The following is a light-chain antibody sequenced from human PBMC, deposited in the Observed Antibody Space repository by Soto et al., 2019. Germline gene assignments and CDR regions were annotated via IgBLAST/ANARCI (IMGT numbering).Light chain of an antibody. CDR3: QQYYSTPWT. Sequence: DIVMTQSPDSLAVSLGERATINCKSSQSVLYSSNNKNYLAWYQQKPGQPPKLLIYWASTRESGAPDRFSGSGSATDFTHTISSLQAEDVAFYYCQQYYSTPWTFGQGTKVEIK. J-gene: IGKJ1*01. CDR2: WAS. CDR1: QSVLYSSNNKNY. V-gene: IGKV4-1*01.